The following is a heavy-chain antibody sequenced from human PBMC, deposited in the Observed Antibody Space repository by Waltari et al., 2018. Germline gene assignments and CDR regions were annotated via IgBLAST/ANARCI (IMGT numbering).Heavy chain of an antibody. CDR1: GFTFSSYW. V-gene: IGHV3-74*01. CDR3: ARDPVVPKADNWFDP. Sequence: QVVESGGGSVQPGGSQRLSFAAAGFTFSSYWMTWVRQAPGKGLVWVSRISTDGSSTNYADSVKGRFTISRDNAKNTLYLQMNSLRAEDTAVYYCARDPVVPKADNWFDPWGQGTLVTVSS. CDR2: ISTDGSST. J-gene: IGHJ5*02. D-gene: IGHD2-2*01.